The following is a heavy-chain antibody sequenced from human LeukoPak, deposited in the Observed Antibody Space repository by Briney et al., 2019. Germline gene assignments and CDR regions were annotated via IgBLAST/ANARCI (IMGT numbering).Heavy chain of an antibody. CDR1: GFTFSGYA. D-gene: IGHD6-13*01. J-gene: IGHJ4*02. CDR2: VGGSDGST. CDR3: AKVGGGRIAAAGSHY. Sequence: GGSLRLSCAASGFTFSGYAMNWVRQAPGEGLECVSGVGGSDGSTFYADSVKGRSTISRDNSKNTLYLQMNSLRVEDTAVYYCAKVGGGRIAAAGSHYWGQGTLVTVSS. V-gene: IGHV3-23*01.